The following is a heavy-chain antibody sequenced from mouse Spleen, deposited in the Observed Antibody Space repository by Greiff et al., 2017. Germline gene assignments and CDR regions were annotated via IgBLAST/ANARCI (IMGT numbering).Heavy chain of an antibody. D-gene: IGHD2-5*01. CDR3: ARDSKSRVYYFDY. CDR1: GFTFSDYG. CDR2: ISSGSSTI. Sequence: EVKLVESGGGLVKPGGSLKLSCAASGFTFSDYGMHWVRQAPEKGLEWVAYISSGSSTIYYADTVKGRFTISRDNAKNTLFLQMTSLRSEDTAMYYCARDSKSRVYYFDYWGQGTTLTVSS. V-gene: IGHV5-17*01. J-gene: IGHJ2*01.